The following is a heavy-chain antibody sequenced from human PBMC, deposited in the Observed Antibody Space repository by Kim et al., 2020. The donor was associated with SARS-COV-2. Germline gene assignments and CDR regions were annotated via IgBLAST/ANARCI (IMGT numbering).Heavy chain of an antibody. V-gene: IGHV3-23*01. D-gene: IGHD3-10*01. Sequence: GGSLRLSCAASGFTPSNNAMTWVRQAPGKGLEWVSDIRGGGDTYYAGSVKGRFTFSRDDSQNVLFLQMDSLRADDTALYYCGGHRALLYWGQGTLVTVSS. J-gene: IGHJ4*02. CDR3: GGHRALLY. CDR1: GFTPSNNA. CDR2: IRGGGDT.